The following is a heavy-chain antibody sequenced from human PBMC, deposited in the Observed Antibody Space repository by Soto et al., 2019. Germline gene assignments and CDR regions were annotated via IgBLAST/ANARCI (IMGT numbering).Heavy chain of an antibody. CDR1: GFSFNTYE. V-gene: IGHV3-48*03. CDR2: ISSSGSTI. J-gene: IGHJ4*02. D-gene: IGHD1-26*01. CDR3: AYGGSCDY. Sequence: GGSLRLSCAASGFSFNTYEMNWVRQAPGKGLEWVSYISSSGSTIYYADSVKGRFTVSRDNGKNSLYLQMNSLRAEDTAVYYCAYGGSCDYWGQGTQVTVSS.